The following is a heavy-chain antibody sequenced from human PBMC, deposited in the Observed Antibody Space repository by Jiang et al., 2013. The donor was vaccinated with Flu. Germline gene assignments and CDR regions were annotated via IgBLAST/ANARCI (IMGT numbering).Heavy chain of an antibody. CDR1: GFTFSSYG. CDR2: IWYDGSYST. J-gene: IGHJ4*02. D-gene: IGHD3-22*01. V-gene: IGHV3-33*01. Sequence: VQLVESGGGLIQPGGSLRLSCAASGFTFSSYGMHWVRQAPGKGLEWVAVIWYDGSYSTAYAASVQGRFTISRDESKNSLYLQMNNLKTEDTAVYYCARERNEVVVVTTNGPIDYWGQGTQVTVSS. CDR3: ARERNEVVVVTTNGPIDY.